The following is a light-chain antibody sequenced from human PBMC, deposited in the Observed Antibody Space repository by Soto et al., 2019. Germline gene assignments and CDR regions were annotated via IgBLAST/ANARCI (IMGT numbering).Light chain of an antibody. V-gene: IGKV1-5*03. Sequence: DIQMTQSPSTLSASVGDRVIITCRASHSISSWLAWYQQKPGKAPKLLIYKASSLVSGVPSRFSGSGSGTACTLIVSSVEPDDFAAYYCEEYNCYPYTFGRGTNLEIK. J-gene: IGKJ2*01. CDR3: EEYNCYPYT. CDR1: HSISSW. CDR2: KAS.